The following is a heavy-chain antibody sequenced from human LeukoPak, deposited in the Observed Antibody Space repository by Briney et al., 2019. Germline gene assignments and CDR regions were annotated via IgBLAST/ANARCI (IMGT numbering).Heavy chain of an antibody. CDR2: INTSGST. D-gene: IGHD6-13*01. Sequence: SETLSLTCTVSGGSISSGSYFRTWIRQPAGKGLEWIGRINTSGSTNYNPSLKSRVTISVDTSKNQFSLKLSSVTAADTAVFYCAREGYTSSWYSGYYYFDYWGQGTLVTVSS. CDR3: AREGYTSSWYSGYYYFDY. CDR1: GGSISSGSYF. V-gene: IGHV4-61*02. J-gene: IGHJ4*02.